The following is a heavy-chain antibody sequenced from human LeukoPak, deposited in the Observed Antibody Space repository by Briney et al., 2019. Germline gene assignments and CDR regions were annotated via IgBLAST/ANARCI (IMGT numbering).Heavy chain of an antibody. CDR3: ARDHGTRPYFDY. V-gene: IGHV3-33*01. CDR2: IRYDGSNK. CDR1: GFTFSSYG. D-gene: IGHD1-7*01. J-gene: IGHJ4*02. Sequence: PGGSLRLSCAASGFTFSSYGMHWVRQAPGKGLEWVAVIRYDGSNKYYADSVKGRFTISRDNSKNTLYLQMNSLRAEDTAVYYCARDHGTRPYFDYWGQGTLVTVSS.